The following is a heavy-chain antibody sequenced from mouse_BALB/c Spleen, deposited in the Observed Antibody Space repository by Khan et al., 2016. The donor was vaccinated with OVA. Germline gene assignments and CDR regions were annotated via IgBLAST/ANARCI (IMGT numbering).Heavy chain of an antibody. CDR1: GLNIKDTY. CDR3: ARMARK. Sequence: EVQLQQSGAELVKSGATVKLSCTASGLNIKDTYMHWLKQWPEQGLEWIGRIDPPNGNTKYDPKFQGKAPITAKTYTNTAYLKLSSHPFQDTDVYYCARMARKWGQGTTLTVSS. CDR2: IDPPNGNT. V-gene: IGHV14-3*02. J-gene: IGHJ2*01.